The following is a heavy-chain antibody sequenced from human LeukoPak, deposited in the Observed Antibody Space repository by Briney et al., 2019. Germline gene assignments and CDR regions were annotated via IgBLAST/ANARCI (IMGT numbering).Heavy chain of an antibody. CDR1: GGTFSSYA. V-gene: IGHV1-69*05. CDR3: AREFMRFSVKSLLYDNSGYSDY. Sequence: SVKVSCKASGGTFSSYAISWVRQAPGQGLEWMGRIIPIFGTANYAQKFQGRVTITTDESTSTAYMELSSLRSEDTAVYYCAREFMRFSVKSLLYDNSGYSDYWGQGTLVTVSS. CDR2: IIPIFGTA. J-gene: IGHJ4*02. D-gene: IGHD3-22*01.